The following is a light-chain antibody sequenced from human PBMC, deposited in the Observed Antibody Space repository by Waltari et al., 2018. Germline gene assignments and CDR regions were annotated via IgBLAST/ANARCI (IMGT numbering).Light chain of an antibody. CDR2: LGS. Sequence: ILRHGNGNNYLDWDLQNPGQAPQRLIYLGSNRASWVPDRFSGSGSGTDFTLRVSRVESEEFGGCDGMQSLQTLWTFSPGTMVEI. J-gene: IGKJ1*01. V-gene: IGKV2-28*01. CDR3: MQSLQTLWT. CDR1: ILRHGNGNNY.